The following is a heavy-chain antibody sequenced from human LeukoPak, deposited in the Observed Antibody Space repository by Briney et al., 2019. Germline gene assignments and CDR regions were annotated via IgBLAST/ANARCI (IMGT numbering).Heavy chain of an antibody. Sequence: GEPLQISCEGSGYSFTNYWIGWVRQMPGKGLEWMGIIYPGDSATRYSPSFQGQVTISADKSISTAYLQWSSLKASDTAMYYCARRTDYGDYYFDYWGQGTLVTVSS. D-gene: IGHD4-17*01. J-gene: IGHJ4*02. V-gene: IGHV5-51*01. CDR1: GYSFTNYW. CDR2: IYPGDSAT. CDR3: ARRTDYGDYYFDY.